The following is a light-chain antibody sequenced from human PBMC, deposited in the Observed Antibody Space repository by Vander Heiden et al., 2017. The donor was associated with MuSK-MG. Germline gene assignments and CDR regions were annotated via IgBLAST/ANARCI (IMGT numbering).Light chain of an antibody. J-gene: IGLJ2*01. CDR2: DNN. Sequence: QSVLTQPPSASATPGQRVTISCSGSSSNIGSNPLNWYQQLPGKAPKLLIYDNNQRPSGVPDRFSGSKSGTSASLAISGLQSEDEADYYCAAWDDSLNGLVVFGGGTKLTVL. CDR3: AAWDDSLNGLVV. CDR1: SSNIGSNP. V-gene: IGLV1-44*01.